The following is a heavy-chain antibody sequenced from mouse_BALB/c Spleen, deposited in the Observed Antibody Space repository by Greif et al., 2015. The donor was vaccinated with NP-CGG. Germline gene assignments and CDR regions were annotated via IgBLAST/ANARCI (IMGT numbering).Heavy chain of an antibody. J-gene: IGHJ4*01. D-gene: IGHD4-1*01. CDR2: IYPGSGNT. V-gene: IGHV1-84*02. Sequence: QVHVQQSGPELVKPGASVKISCKASGYTFTDYYINWVKQKPGQGLEWIGWIYPGSGNTKYNEKFKGKATSTVDTSSSTAYMQLSSLTSEDTAVYFCARRTGTEAMDYWGQGTSVTVSS. CDR1: GYTFTDYY. CDR3: ARRTGTEAMDY.